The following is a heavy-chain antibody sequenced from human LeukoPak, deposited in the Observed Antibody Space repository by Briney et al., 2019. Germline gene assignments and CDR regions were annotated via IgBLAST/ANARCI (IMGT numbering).Heavy chain of an antibody. CDR2: IWYDGSNK. Sequence: GGSLRLSCAASGFTFSSYAMSWVRQAPGKGLEWVAVIWYDGSNKYYADSVKGRFTISRDNSKNTLYLQMNSLRAEDTAVYYCARNWPRGYSYGQLDYWGQGTLVTVSS. CDR1: GFTFSSYA. J-gene: IGHJ4*02. V-gene: IGHV3-33*08. D-gene: IGHD5-18*01. CDR3: ARNWPRGYSYGQLDY.